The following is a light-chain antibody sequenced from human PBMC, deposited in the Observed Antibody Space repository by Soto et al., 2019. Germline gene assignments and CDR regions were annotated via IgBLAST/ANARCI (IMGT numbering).Light chain of an antibody. Sequence: DIQMTQSPSTLSASVGDRVTITCRASQSISDWLAWYQQKPGKAPKLLIYDISNLEIGVPSRFSGSGSGTEFNLTISGLQPDDFATYYCQQYNSYAFGQGTKVDIK. J-gene: IGKJ1*01. V-gene: IGKV1-5*01. CDR1: QSISDW. CDR3: QQYNSYA. CDR2: DIS.